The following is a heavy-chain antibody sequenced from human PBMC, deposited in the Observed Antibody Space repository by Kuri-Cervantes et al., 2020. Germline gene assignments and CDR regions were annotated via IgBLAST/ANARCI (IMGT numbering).Heavy chain of an antibody. J-gene: IGHJ3*02. CDR3: AIDITRTFNSFDI. CDR1: GFTFDDYA. D-gene: IGHD1-14*01. V-gene: IGHV3-9*01. Sequence: GGSLRLSCEASGFTFDDYAMHWVRQGPGKGLEWVAGIIWNSGYIVYADSVKGRLTISRDNAKNSLYLQMNSLRSEDTALYYCAIDITRTFNSFDIWGQGTMVTVSS. CDR2: IIWNSGYI.